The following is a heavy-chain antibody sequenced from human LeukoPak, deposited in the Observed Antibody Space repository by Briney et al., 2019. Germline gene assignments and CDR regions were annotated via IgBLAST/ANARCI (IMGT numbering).Heavy chain of an antibody. V-gene: IGHV3-74*01. J-gene: IGHJ4*02. CDR1: GFTFSDFW. CDR2: IRPDGTDA. D-gene: IGHD7-27*01. CDR3: ARDMWGTFDY. Sequence: PGGSLRLSCAASGFTFSDFWMHWVRQAPGKGPVWVSRIRPDGTDASYADSVKGRFTISRDNARNTLFLQISSLRDEDTAVYYCARDMWGTFDYWGQGTLATVSS.